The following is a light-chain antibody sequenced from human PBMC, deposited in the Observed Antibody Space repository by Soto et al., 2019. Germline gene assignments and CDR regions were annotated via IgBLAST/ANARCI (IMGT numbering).Light chain of an antibody. CDR3: NSYSGGNTLYV. V-gene: IGLV2-14*01. Sequence: QSALAQPASVSGSPGQSITISCTGTSSDVGGYNYVSWYQQHPGKAPKLMIYDVTNRPSGVSNRFSGSKSGNTASLTISGLQAEDEADYYCNSYSGGNTLYVFGSGTKVTVL. CDR2: DVT. CDR1: SSDVGGYNY. J-gene: IGLJ1*01.